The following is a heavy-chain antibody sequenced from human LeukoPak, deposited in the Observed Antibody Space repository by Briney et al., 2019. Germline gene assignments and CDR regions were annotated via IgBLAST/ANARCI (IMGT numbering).Heavy chain of an antibody. Sequence: GGSLRVSCAASGFSFSNYGLHWVRQAPGKGLEWVALISYNGNKKYYADSVKGRFTISRDNSKNTLYLQVSSLRAEDTAVYYCVKDGDYYDSSGYYYFDYWGQGTLVTVSS. CDR3: VKDGDYYDSSGYYYFDY. D-gene: IGHD3-22*01. CDR2: ISYNGNKK. CDR1: GFSFSNYG. V-gene: IGHV3-30*18. J-gene: IGHJ4*02.